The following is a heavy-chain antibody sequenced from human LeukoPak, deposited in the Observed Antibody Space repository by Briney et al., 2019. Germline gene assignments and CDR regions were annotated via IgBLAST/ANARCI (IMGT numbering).Heavy chain of an antibody. Sequence: GGSLRLSCAASGFTFSDYYMSWIRQAPGKGLEGVSYISSSSSYTNYADSVKGRFTISRDNAKNSLYLQMNSLRAEDTAVYYCARVSESYFIDYWGQGTLVTVSS. CDR3: ARVSESYFIDY. CDR2: ISSSSSYT. CDR1: GFTFSDYY. D-gene: IGHD3-10*01. J-gene: IGHJ4*02. V-gene: IGHV3-11*06.